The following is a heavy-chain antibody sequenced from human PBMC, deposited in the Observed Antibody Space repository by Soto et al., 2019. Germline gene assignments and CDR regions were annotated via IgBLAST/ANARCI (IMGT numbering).Heavy chain of an antibody. CDR2: ISYDGSNK. Sequence: GGSLKLSCAASGFTFSSYAMHWVRQAPGKGLEWVAVISYDGSNKYYADSVKGRFTISRDNSKNTLYLQMNSLRAEDTAVYYCARASITDYFDYWGQGTLVTVSS. D-gene: IGHD3-10*01. CDR3: ARASITDYFDY. V-gene: IGHV3-30-3*01. CDR1: GFTFSSYA. J-gene: IGHJ4*02.